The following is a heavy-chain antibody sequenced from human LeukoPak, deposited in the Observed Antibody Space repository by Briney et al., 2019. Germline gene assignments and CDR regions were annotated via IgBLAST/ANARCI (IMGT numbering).Heavy chain of an antibody. J-gene: IGHJ6*02. V-gene: IGHV3-33*01. D-gene: IGHD3-10*01. CDR2: IWYDGSNK. CDR3: ARDGAMVRGVPYYGMDV. CDR1: GFTFSSYG. Sequence: GGSLRLSCAASGFTFSSYGMHWVRQAPGKGLEWVAVIWYDGSNKYYADSVKGRFTISRDNSKNTLYLQMNSLRAEDTAVYYCARDGAMVRGVPYYGMDVWGQGTTFTVSS.